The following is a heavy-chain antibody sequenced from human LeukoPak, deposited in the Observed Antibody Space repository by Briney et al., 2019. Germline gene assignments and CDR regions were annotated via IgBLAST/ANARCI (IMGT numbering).Heavy chain of an antibody. V-gene: IGHV4-34*01. J-gene: IGHJ5*02. Sequence: SETLSLTCAVYAGSFSGYYWSWIRQPPGKGLEWIGEINHIGSTNYNPSLKSRVTMSVDTSKNQFSLKLSSVTAADTAVYYCARGVPGCCSSTSCYTAASWFDPTGQGNLATVSS. CDR1: AGSFSGYY. D-gene: IGHD2-2*02. CDR3: ARGVPGCCSSTSCYTAASWFDP. CDR2: INHIGST.